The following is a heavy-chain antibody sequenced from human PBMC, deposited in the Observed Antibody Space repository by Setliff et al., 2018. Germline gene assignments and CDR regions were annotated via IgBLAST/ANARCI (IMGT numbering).Heavy chain of an antibody. CDR3: ARDLGNWFDP. CDR1: GLIVSDIH. Sequence: PGGSLRLSCAVSGLIVSDIHMTWVRQTPGKGLEWLSVIYNSDSRYYADSVKGRFTTSRDDSKNTLYLQMNNLRAEDTAIYYCARDLGNWFDPWGQGTLVTVS. J-gene: IGHJ5*01. D-gene: IGHD3-16*01. V-gene: IGHV3-53*01. CDR2: IYNSDSR.